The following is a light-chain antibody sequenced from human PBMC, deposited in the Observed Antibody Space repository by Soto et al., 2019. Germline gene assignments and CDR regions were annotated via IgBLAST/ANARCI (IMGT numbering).Light chain of an antibody. V-gene: IGKV3-20*01. J-gene: IGKJ3*01. CDR2: GAS. CDR1: QSDSSNY. CDR3: QQYGRSPFT. Sequence: EIVMTQSPGTLSLSPGQTATLSCRASQSDSSNYVAWFHQKPGQAPRLLIYGASSRATGVPDRFSASGSGTDFTLTISRLEPEDFAVYYCQQYGRSPFTFGPGTKVDIK.